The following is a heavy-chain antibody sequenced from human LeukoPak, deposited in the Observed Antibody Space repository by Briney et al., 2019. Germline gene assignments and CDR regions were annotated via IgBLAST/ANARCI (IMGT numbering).Heavy chain of an antibody. CDR2: ISWNSGSI. CDR3: ARGGNYYYNMDV. J-gene: IGHJ6*03. Sequence: GGSLRLSCAASGFTFDDYAMHWVRQAPGKGLEWVSGISWNSGSIGYADSVKGRFTISRDNAKNSLYLQMNSLRAEDMALYYCARGGNYYYNMDVWGKGTTVTVSS. D-gene: IGHD3-16*01. CDR1: GFTFDDYA. V-gene: IGHV3-9*03.